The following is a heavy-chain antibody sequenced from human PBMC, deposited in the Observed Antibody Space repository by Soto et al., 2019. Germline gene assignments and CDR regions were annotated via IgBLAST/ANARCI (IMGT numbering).Heavy chain of an antibody. CDR2: IYYSVST. V-gene: IGHV4-39*01. D-gene: IGHD3-3*02. J-gene: IGHJ5*02. CDR3: ARSVFGVVSNWFDP. CDR1: GGSISSSSYS. Sequence: QLQLQESGPGLVKPSETLSLTCTVSGGSISSSSYSWGWIRQPPGKGLEWIGSIYYSVSTYYNPSLKSRVTISVDTSKNQFSLKLSSVTAADTAVYYCARSVFGVVSNWFDPWGQGTLVTVSS.